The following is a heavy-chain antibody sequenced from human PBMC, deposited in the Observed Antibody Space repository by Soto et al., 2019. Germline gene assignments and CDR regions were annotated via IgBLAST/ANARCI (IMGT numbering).Heavy chain of an antibody. J-gene: IGHJ4*02. D-gene: IGHD3-22*01. CDR2: ISWNSGSV. V-gene: IGHV3-9*01. CDR3: AKDLTNYDSSGHYFDF. Sequence: EVQLVESGGGLVQPGRSLRLSCAASGFTFDDYAMHWVRQAPGKGLEWVSGISWNSGSVGYADSVKGRFTISRDNAKNSLYLHMNSLRAEDTAFYYCAKDLTNYDSSGHYFDFWGQGTLVTVSS. CDR1: GFTFDDYA.